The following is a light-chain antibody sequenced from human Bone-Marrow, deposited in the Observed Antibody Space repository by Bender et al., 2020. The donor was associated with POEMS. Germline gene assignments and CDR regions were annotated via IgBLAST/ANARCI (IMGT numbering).Light chain of an antibody. CDR2: EVT. V-gene: IGLV2-11*01. CDR1: SSDVGAYYS. CDR3: CSYAGGSSFV. J-gene: IGLJ3*02. Sequence: QSALTQPRSVSGSPNQSVTISCTGSSSDVGAYYSVYWYQLRPGQAPKLIIHEVTKRPSGVSNRFSGSKSVNTASLSISGLQAEDEADYYCCSYAGGSSFVFGGGTKLTVL.